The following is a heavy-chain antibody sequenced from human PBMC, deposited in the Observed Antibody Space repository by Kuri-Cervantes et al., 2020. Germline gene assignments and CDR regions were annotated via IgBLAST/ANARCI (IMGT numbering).Heavy chain of an antibody. CDR2: IKCDGSEK. J-gene: IGHJ2*01. V-gene: IGHV3-52*01. CDR3: AREYGGNHRYFDL. D-gene: IGHD4-23*01. Sequence: GGSLRLSCAASGFTFSSSWMHWVCQAPEKGLGWVADIKCDGSEKYYVDSVKGRLTISRDNSKNTLYLQMNSLRAEDTAVFYCAREYGGNHRYFDLWGRGTLVTVSS. CDR1: GFTFSSSW.